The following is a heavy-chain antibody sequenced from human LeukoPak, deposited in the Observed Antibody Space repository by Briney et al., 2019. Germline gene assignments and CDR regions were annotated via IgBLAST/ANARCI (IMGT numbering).Heavy chain of an antibody. D-gene: IGHD6-13*01. CDR1: GYTFTGYY. V-gene: IGHV1-2*02. J-gene: IGHJ4*02. CDR3: ARVESIAAAGYFDS. Sequence: ASVKVSCKASGYTFTGYYMHWVRQAPGQGLEWMGWINPNSGGTNYAQKFQGRVTMTRDTSISTAYMELSRLRSDDTAVYYCARVESIAAAGYFDSWGQGTLVTVSS. CDR2: INPNSGGT.